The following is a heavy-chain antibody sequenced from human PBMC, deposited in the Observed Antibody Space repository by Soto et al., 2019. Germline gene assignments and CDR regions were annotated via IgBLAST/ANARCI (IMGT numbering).Heavy chain of an antibody. D-gene: IGHD3-22*01. CDR2: TYYRSKWYS. V-gene: IGHV6-1*01. CDR1: GDSVSSNSAA. J-gene: IGHJ4*02. Sequence: SQTLSLTCAISGDSVSSNSAAWNWIRQSPSRGLEWLGRTYYRSKWYSDYAVSVKSRITINPDTSKNQFSLKLSSVTAADTAVYYCARGASGYYDSSGYYSPYYFDYWGQGTLVTVSS. CDR3: ARGASGYYDSSGYYSPYYFDY.